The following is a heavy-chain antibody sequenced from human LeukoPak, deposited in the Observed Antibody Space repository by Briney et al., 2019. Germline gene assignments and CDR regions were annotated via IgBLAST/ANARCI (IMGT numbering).Heavy chain of an antibody. J-gene: IGHJ4*02. CDR2: LNGDNT. D-gene: IGHD6-13*01. CDR3: VREATGYSFADY. CDR1: GFTFSNFA. V-gene: IGHV3-23*01. Sequence: GRSLRLSCAASGFTFSNFAMSWIRQAPGEGLEWVSALNGDNTYYADSVKGRFTVSRDNSKNTLYLQMNSLTAEDTAVYYCVREATGYSFADYWGQGTLVSVSS.